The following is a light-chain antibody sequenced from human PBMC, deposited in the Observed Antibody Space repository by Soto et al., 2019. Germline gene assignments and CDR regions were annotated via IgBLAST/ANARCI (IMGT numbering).Light chain of an antibody. CDR2: GAS. CDR1: QTVSSSY. CDR3: QQYDSSPIT. V-gene: IGKV3-20*01. Sequence: EIVLTRSPGTLSSSPGERATLSCRASQTVSSSYLAWYEQKTGQAPRLLIYGASSRATGITDRFSGSGAGKDFTLTISRLEPEDFAVYYCQQYDSSPITFGKGTRLEIK. J-gene: IGKJ5*01.